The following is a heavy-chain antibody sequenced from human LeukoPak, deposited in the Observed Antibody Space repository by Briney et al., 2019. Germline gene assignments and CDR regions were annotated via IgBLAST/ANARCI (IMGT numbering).Heavy chain of an antibody. CDR2: MSWDGGSS. CDR3: AKGRGFYCGGDCYVYY. CDR1: GFTFDGYA. V-gene: IGHV3-43D*03. D-gene: IGHD2-21*02. Sequence: GGSLXLSCAASGFTFDGYAMHWVRHPPGKGVEWVSLMSWDGGSSYYADSVKGRFTISRENRKKYLHLQMNSLRPEDTALYYCAKGRGFYCGGDCYVYYWGQGTLVTVSS. J-gene: IGHJ4*02.